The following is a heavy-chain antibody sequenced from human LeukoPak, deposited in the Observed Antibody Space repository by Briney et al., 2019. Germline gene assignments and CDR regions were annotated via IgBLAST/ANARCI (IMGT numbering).Heavy chain of an antibody. CDR2: IIPIFGTA. V-gene: IGHV1-69*05. CDR1: GGTFSSYA. Sequence: SVKVSCKASGGTFSSYAISWVRQAPGQGLEWMGGIIPIFGTANYAQKFQGRVTITTDESTSTAYMELSSLRSEDTAVYYCARVKQDLGGYSYGEWALAAAGTWHYYMDVWGKGTTVTVSS. J-gene: IGHJ6*03. CDR3: ARVKQDLGGYSYGEWALAAAGTWHYYMDV. D-gene: IGHD6-13*01.